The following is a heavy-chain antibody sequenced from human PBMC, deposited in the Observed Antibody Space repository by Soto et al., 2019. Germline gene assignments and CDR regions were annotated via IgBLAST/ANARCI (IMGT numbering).Heavy chain of an antibody. CDR3: ASGSRGYDFWSGYYEL. V-gene: IGHV4-31*03. CDR2: IYYSGST. J-gene: IGHJ4*02. Sequence: PSETLSLTCTVSGGSISSGGYYWSWIRQHPGKGLEWIGYIYYSGSTYYNPSLKSRVTISVDTSKNQFSLKLSSVTAADTAVYYCASGSRGYDFWSGYYELWGQGTLVTVSS. D-gene: IGHD3-3*01. CDR1: GGSISSGGYY.